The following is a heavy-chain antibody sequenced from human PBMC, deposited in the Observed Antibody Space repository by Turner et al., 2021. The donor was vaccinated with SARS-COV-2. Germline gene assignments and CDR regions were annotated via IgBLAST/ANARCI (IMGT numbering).Heavy chain of an antibody. CDR2: ISSSSSII. J-gene: IGHJ4*02. V-gene: IGHV3-48*01. D-gene: IGHD1-1*01. CDR1: GFTFSGYS. Sequence: EVQLVESGGGLVQSGGSLRLSCVASGFTFSGYSMNWVRQAPGKGLEWVSYISSSSSIIYYADSVKGRFTISRDNAKNSLYLQMNSLRAEDTAVYYCARDSEGGLEPFDYWGQGTLVTVSS. CDR3: ARDSEGGLEPFDY.